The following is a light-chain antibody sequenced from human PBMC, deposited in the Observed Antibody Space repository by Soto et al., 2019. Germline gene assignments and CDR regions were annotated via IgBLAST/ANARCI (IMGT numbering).Light chain of an antibody. Sequence: EIVLTRSPGTLSLSPGERATLSCRASESVTSSYLAWYQHKPGQAPRLLIYGASSRATGIPDRFSGSGSGTDFTLTISRLEPEDFAVYYCQQYGRSPRTFGQGTKVEIK. CDR1: ESVTSSY. V-gene: IGKV3-20*01. CDR2: GAS. CDR3: QQYGRSPRT. J-gene: IGKJ1*01.